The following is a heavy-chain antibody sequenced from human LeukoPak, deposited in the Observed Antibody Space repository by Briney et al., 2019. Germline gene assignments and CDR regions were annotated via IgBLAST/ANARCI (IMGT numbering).Heavy chain of an antibody. J-gene: IGHJ4*02. D-gene: IGHD6-25*01. V-gene: IGHV4-39*01. CDR1: GGCMNISSYY. Sequence: PSETLSLTCTVSGGCMNISSYYGCWIRQPPGKGLEWIGSIYYSGRTIYNPSLRSRVTISVDTSKNQFSLNLSSVTAADTAVYYCASSQDVIAATDYWGQGTLVIVSS. CDR2: IYYSGRT. CDR3: ASSQDVIAATDY.